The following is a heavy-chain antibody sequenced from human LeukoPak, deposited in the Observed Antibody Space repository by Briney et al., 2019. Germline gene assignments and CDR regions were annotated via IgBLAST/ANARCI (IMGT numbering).Heavy chain of an antibody. CDR1: GIAFSNSI. V-gene: IGHV3-30*04. J-gene: IGHJ3*01. D-gene: IGHD3-22*01. CDR3: AREGHTSGYCGTFDV. CDR2: MSYDGFSK. Sequence: GGSPRLSCVASGIAFSNSIMHWVRQAPGKGLEWVSAMSYDGFSKYYADSMKGRLTISRDDSKNTVYLQMKGLRPEDTAVYYCAREGHTSGYCGTFDVWGQGTTVAVS.